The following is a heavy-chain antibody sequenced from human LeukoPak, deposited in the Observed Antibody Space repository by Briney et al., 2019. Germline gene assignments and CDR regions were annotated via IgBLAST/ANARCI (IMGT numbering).Heavy chain of an antibody. CDR3: AKGTVVVITNGYYFDY. J-gene: IGHJ4*02. D-gene: IGHD3-22*01. Sequence: GGSLRLSCAASGFTFSSYAMHWVRQAPGKGLEWVAVIPYDGSNKYYADSVKGRFTISRDNSKNTLYLQMNSLRAEDTAVYYCAKGTVVVITNGYYFDYWGQGTLVTVSS. CDR1: GFTFSSYA. CDR2: IPYDGSNK. V-gene: IGHV3-30-3*01.